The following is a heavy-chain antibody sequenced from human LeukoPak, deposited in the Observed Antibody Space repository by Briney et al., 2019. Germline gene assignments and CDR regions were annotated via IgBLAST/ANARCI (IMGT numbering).Heavy chain of an antibody. V-gene: IGHV3-7*03. CDR2: IKQDGSEM. Sequence: GGSLRLSCAASEYTFSNYWMTWVRQAPGKGLEWVANIKQDGSEMYYVDSVKGRFTISRDNTKNTLYLQMNSLRAEDTAIYYCAKRFRGSSGLYYFDYWGQGTLVTVSS. CDR1: EYTFSNYW. D-gene: IGHD6-13*01. CDR3: AKRFRGSSGLYYFDY. J-gene: IGHJ4*02.